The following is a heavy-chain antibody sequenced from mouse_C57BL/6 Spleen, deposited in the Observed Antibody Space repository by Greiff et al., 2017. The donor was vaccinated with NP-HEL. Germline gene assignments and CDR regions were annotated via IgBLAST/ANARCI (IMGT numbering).Heavy chain of an antibody. Sequence: VQLVESGPGLVQPSQSLSITCTVSGFSLTSYGVHWVRQSPGKGLEWLGVIWSGGSTDYNAAFISRQSISKDNSKSQVFFKMNSLQTDDTAIYYCARKGSMMVKSWYFDVWGTGTTVTVSS. CDR1: GFSLTSYG. D-gene: IGHD2-3*01. CDR2: IWSGGST. CDR3: ARKGSMMVKSWYFDV. J-gene: IGHJ1*03. V-gene: IGHV2-2*01.